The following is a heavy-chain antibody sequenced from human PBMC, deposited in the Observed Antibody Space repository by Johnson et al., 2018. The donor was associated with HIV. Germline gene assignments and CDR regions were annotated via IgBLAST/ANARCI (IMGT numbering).Heavy chain of an antibody. CDR2: IYSGGST. CDR1: GFIVSSNC. Sequence: MQLVESGGGLMQPGGSLRLSCAASGFIVSSNCMTWVRQAPGKGLEWVSIIYSGGSTYYVDSVKGRFTISRDNAKNSLYLQMNSLRAEDTAVYYCARDAARLESDAFDIWGQGTMVTVSS. CDR3: ARDAARLESDAFDI. J-gene: IGHJ3*02. V-gene: IGHV3-53*01. D-gene: IGHD6-6*01.